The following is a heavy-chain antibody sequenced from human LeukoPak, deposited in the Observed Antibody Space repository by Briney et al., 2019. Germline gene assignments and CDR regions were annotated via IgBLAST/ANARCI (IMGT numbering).Heavy chain of an antibody. CDR2: IYYSGST. CDR3: ARENSSGWIDY. V-gene: IGHV4-59*01. Sequence: SETLSLTCTVSGGSISSYYWSWVRQPPGKGLEWIGYIYYSGSTNYNPSLKSRVTISVDTSKNQFSLKLSSVTAADTAVYYCARENSSGWIDYWGQGTLVTVSS. CDR1: GGSISSYY. J-gene: IGHJ4*02. D-gene: IGHD6-19*01.